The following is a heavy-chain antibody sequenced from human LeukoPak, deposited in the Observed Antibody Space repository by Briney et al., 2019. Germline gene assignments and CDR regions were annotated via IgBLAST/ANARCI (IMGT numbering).Heavy chain of an antibody. CDR1: GYTFTGYY. Sequence: ASVKVSCKASGYTFTGYYMHWVRQAPGQGLEWMGWINPNSGGTNYAQKFQGRVTMTRDTSISTAYMEPSRLRSDDTAVYYCARDLVVGATLFYFDYWGQGTLVTVSS. CDR2: INPNSGGT. D-gene: IGHD1-26*01. CDR3: ARDLVVGATLFYFDY. J-gene: IGHJ4*02. V-gene: IGHV1-2*02.